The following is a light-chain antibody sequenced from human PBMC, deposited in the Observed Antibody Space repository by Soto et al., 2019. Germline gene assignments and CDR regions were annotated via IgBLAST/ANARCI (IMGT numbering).Light chain of an antibody. CDR1: QSISSY. CDR3: QQSYSSLWT. J-gene: IGKJ1*01. CDR2: ASS. Sequence: DIQTTQSPSSLSASIGDRVTITCRASQSISSYLSWYQQKPGKAPKLLIYASSTLQSGVPSRFSGSGSGTDFTLTISSLQPEDFATYYCQQSYSSLWTFGQGTKVDIK. V-gene: IGKV1-39*01.